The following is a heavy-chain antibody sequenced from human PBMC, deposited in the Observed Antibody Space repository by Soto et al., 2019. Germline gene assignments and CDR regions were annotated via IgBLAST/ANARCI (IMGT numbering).Heavy chain of an antibody. D-gene: IGHD6-19*01. CDR2: ITSDRKTI. J-gene: IGHJ4*02. V-gene: IGHV3-48*02. Sequence: GGSLRLSCAASGFTFSSYAMSWVRQAPGKGLEWVSYITSDRKTIHYADSVKGRFTIFRDSAKNSLYLQMNSLRDEDTAVYYCARSVEGHFDYWGQGTLVTVSS. CDR1: GFTFSSYA. CDR3: ARSVEGHFDY.